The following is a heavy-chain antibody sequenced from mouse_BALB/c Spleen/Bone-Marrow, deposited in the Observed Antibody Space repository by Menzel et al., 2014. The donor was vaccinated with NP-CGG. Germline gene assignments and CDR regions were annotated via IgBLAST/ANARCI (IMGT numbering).Heavy chain of an antibody. J-gene: IGHJ3*01. V-gene: IGHV14-3*02. Sequence: VHVKQSGAELVKPGASVKLSCTASGFNIKDTYMHWVKQRPEQGLEWIGRIDPANDNTKYDPKFQGKATITADTSSNTAYLQLSSLTSEDTAVYYCARADGYYAWFAYWGQGTLVTVSA. D-gene: IGHD2-3*01. CDR1: GFNIKDTY. CDR2: IDPANDNT. CDR3: ARADGYYAWFAY.